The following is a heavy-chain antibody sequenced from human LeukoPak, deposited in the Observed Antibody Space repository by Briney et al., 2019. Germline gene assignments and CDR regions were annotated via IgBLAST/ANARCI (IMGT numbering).Heavy chain of an antibody. CDR1: GGSISSYY. D-gene: IGHD5-12*01. CDR3: GGQGGYDRVDY. J-gene: IGHJ4*02. Sequence: SETLSLTCTVSGGSISSYYWSWIRQPPGKGLEWIGYIYYSGSTNYNPSLKSRVTISVDTSKNQFSLKLSSVTAADTAVYYCGGQGGYDRVDYWGQGILVTVSS. V-gene: IGHV4-59*08. CDR2: IYYSGST.